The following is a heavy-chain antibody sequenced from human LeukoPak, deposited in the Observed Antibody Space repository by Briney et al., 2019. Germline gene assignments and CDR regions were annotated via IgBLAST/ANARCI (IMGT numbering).Heavy chain of an antibody. J-gene: IGHJ4*02. CDR1: GFNFGSYG. Sequence: PGGSLRLSCGASGFNFGSYGMYWVRQAPGKGLECLTFIKYDGSRKYYADSVKGRFTVSKDNARDSLYLQMNSLRDDDTSVYFCARDASALYWGRGTLVTVSS. CDR3: ARDASALY. D-gene: IGHD6-19*01. V-gene: IGHV3-30*12. CDR2: IKYDGSRK.